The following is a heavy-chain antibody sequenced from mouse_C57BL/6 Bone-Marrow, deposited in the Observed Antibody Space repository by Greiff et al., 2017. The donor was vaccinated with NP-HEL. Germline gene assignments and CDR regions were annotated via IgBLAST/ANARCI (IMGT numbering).Heavy chain of an antibody. D-gene: IGHD1-1*01. CDR3: ALYYYGSAMDY. CDR1: GYTFTSYW. J-gene: IGHJ4*01. Sequence: QVQLQQPGAELVKPGASVKMSCKASGYTFTSYWITWVKQRPGQGLEWIGDIYPGSGSTNYNEKFKSKASLTVDTSSSTAYMQLSSLTSEDSAVYYCALYYYGSAMDYWGQGTSVTVSS. CDR2: IYPGSGST. V-gene: IGHV1-55*01.